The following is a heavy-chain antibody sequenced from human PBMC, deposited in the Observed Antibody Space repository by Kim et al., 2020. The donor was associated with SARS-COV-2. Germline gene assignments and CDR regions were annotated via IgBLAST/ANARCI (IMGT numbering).Heavy chain of an antibody. CDR2: ISYDGSNK. CDR1: GFTFSSYG. V-gene: IGHV3-30*03. CDR3: ARGSYYVGY. J-gene: IGHJ4*02. Sequence: GGSLRLSCAASGFTFSSYGMHWVRQAPGKGLEWVAVISYDGSNKYYADSVKGRFTISRDNSKNTLYLQMNSLRAEDTAVYYCARGSYYVGYWGQGTLVTV. D-gene: IGHD1-26*01.